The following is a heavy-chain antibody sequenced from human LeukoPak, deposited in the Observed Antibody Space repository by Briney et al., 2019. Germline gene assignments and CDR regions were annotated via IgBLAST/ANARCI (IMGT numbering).Heavy chain of an antibody. J-gene: IGHJ4*02. CDR1: GFTFSRYS. CDR2: ITSSSRYI. CDR3: ATHFVRYFDY. Sequence: GGSLRLSCAASGFTFSRYSMNWVRQTPGKGLEWVSSITSSSRYIYYAGSVKGRFTISRDNAKNSLYLQMNSLRAEDTAVYYCATHFVRYFDYWGQGTLVTVSS. V-gene: IGHV3-21*01.